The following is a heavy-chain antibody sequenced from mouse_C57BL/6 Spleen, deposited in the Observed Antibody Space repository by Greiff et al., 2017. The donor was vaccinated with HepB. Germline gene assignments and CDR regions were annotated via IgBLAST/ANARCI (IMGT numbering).Heavy chain of an antibody. D-gene: IGHD1-1*01. CDR2: IYPGDGDT. CDR3: AREDYGSPWFAY. Sequence: VQLQQSGAELVKPGASVKISCKASGYAFSSYWMNWVKQRPGKGLEWIGQIYPGDGDTNYNGKFKGKATLTADKSSSTAYMQLSSLTSEDSAVYFCAREDYGSPWFAYWGQRTLVTVSA. V-gene: IGHV1-80*01. CDR1: GYAFSSYW. J-gene: IGHJ3*01.